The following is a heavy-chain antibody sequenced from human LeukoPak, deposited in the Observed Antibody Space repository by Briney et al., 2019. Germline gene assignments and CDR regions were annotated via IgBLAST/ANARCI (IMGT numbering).Heavy chain of an antibody. J-gene: IGHJ4*02. CDR3: ARKGIAAAGFDY. V-gene: IGHV3-23*01. Sequence: GGTLRLSCAASGFTFKNHGMSWVRQGPERGLEWVSTISGNGDSTYYAGSVKGRFTISRDNSKNTLYLQMNSLRAEDTAVYYCARKGIAAAGFDYWGQGTLVTVSS. CDR1: GFTFKNHG. D-gene: IGHD6-13*01. CDR2: ISGNGDST.